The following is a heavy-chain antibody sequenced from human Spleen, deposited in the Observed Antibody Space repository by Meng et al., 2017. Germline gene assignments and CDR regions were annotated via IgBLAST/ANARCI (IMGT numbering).Heavy chain of an antibody. Sequence: QVQLVQSGAGVKKPGSSVKVSCKASGGTFSSYAISWVRQAPGQGLEWMGRINPKSGDTHYAQRFQGRVTMTGDTSISTAYMELSGLRSDDTAMYYCARDEDISAAGKLFGDYWGQGTLVTVSS. CDR1: GGTFSSYA. V-gene: IGHV1-2*06. CDR2: INPKSGDT. J-gene: IGHJ4*02. D-gene: IGHD6-25*01. CDR3: ARDEDISAAGKLFGDY.